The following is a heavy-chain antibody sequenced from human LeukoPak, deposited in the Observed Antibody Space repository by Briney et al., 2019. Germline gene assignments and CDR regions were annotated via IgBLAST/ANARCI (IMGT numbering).Heavy chain of an antibody. CDR1: GGSISSYY. CDR3: AREGPYYDILTGSYIPYGMDV. J-gene: IGHJ6*02. V-gene: IGHV4-4*07. Sequence: PSETLSLTCTVSGGSISSYYWSWIRQPAGKGLEWIGRIYTSGSTNYNPSLKSRVTMSVDTSKNQFSLKLSSVTAADTAVYYCAREGPYYDILTGSYIPYGMDVWGQGTTVTVSS. CDR2: IYTSGST. D-gene: IGHD3-9*01.